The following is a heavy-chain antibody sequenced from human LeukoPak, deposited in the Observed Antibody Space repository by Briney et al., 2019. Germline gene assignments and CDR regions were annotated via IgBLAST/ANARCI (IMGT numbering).Heavy chain of an antibody. V-gene: IGHV1-8*03. J-gene: IGHJ4*02. CDR1: GYTFTSYD. CDR2: MNPNSGNT. Sequence: ASVKVSCKASGYTFTSYDINWVRQATGQGLEWMGWMNPNSGNTGYAQKFQGRVTITRNTSISTAYMELSSLRSEDTAVYYCARGPYPYSSGWDYFDYWGQGTLVTVSS. CDR3: ARGPYPYSSGWDYFDY. D-gene: IGHD6-19*01.